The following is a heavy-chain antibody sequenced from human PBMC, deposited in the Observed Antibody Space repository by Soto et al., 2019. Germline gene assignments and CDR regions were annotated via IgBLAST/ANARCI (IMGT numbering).Heavy chain of an antibody. D-gene: IGHD6-13*01. CDR1: GGTFSSYT. Sequence: SVKVSCKASGGTFSSYTISWVRQAPGQGLEWMGRIIPILGIANYAQKFQGRVTITADKSTSTAYMELSSLRSDDTAVYYFASAGGYSSSWYTNWFDPWGQGTLVTVSS. CDR3: ASAGGYSSSWYTNWFDP. J-gene: IGHJ5*02. V-gene: IGHV1-69*02. CDR2: IIPILGIA.